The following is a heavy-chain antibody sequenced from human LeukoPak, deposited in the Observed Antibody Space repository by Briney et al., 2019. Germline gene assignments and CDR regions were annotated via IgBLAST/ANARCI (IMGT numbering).Heavy chain of an antibody. CDR2: IYSTGNT. CDR3: ARVVDTAMGHNWFDP. Sequence: SETLSLTCAVSGGSINTYYWSWIRQPPGKGLEWVGYIYSTGNTNYNPSLKSRVTMSVDMSKNQFSLKLTSVTAADTAVYYCARVVDTAMGHNWFDPWGQGTLVTVSP. V-gene: IGHV4-4*09. CDR1: GGSINTYY. J-gene: IGHJ5*02. D-gene: IGHD5-18*01.